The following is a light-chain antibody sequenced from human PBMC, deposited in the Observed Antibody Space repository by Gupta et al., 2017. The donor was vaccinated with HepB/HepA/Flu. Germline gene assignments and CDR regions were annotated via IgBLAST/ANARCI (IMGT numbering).Light chain of an antibody. CDR3: QSYDSSLSEGV. CDR1: SSNIGAGYD. Sequence: QSVLTQPPSVSGAPGQRVTISRTGSSSNIGAGYDVPWYQQLPGTAPKLLIYGNSNRPSGVPDRFSGSKSGTSASLAITGLQAEDEADYYCQSYDSSLSEGVFGTGTKVTVL. J-gene: IGLJ1*01. V-gene: IGLV1-40*01. CDR2: GNS.